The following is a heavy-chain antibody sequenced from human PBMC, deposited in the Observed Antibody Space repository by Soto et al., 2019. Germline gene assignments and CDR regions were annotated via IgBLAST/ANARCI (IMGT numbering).Heavy chain of an antibody. CDR1: GFTFGNYA. D-gene: IGHD3-16*01. CDR2: ISGSGGRS. J-gene: IGHJ4*02. V-gene: IGHV3-23*01. Sequence: EVQLLDSGGGLVQPGGSLRLSCAASGFTFGNYAMTWVRQGPGKGLEWVSGISGSGGRSYYADSVKGRFTISRDNSKSTLYLQMNSLRAEDTAVYYCAKAYFVWSSEQPYYFDYWGQGTLVTVSS. CDR3: AKAYFVWSSEQPYYFDY.